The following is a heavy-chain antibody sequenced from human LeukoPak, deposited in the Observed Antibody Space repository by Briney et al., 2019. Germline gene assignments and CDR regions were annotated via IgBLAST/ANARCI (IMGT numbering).Heavy chain of an antibody. CDR3: ASALKRGSAGTLIDH. Sequence: ASVKVSCKASGYTFTSYDINWVRQATGQGLEWMGWMNPNSGNTGYAQKFQDRVTMTRNTSISTAYLELSSLGSEDTAMYYCASALKRGSAGTLIDHWGQGTLVTVSS. CDR2: MNPNSGNT. D-gene: IGHD6-13*01. CDR1: GYTFTSYD. J-gene: IGHJ4*02. V-gene: IGHV1-8*02.